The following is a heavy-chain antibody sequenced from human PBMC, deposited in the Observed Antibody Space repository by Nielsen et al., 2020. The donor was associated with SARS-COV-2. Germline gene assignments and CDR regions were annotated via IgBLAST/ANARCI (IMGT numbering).Heavy chain of an antibody. CDR3: SSPTVAY. V-gene: IGHV3-73*01. J-gene: IGHJ4*02. CDR2: IRSYANEYAT. Sequence: GESLKISCVASGFTFSGSAMHWVRQASGKGLEWLGRIRSYANEYATAYAASVKGQFTISRDDSKNTAYQQMNSLKTEGTAVYYCSSPTVAYWRQGTLAIVSS. CDR1: GFTFSGSA. D-gene: IGHD4-23*01.